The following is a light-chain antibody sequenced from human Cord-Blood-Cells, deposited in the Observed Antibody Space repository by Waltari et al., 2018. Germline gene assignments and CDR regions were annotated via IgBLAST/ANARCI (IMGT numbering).Light chain of an antibody. CDR2: EGS. V-gene: IGLV2-23*01. CDR3: CSYAGSSTWV. J-gene: IGLJ3*02. CDR1: SSDVGSYNL. Sequence: QSALTQPASVSGSPGQSLTLSCTGTSSDVGSYNLVSWYQQPPGKAPNLMIYEGSKRPSGVSNRFSGSKSGNTASLTISGLQAEDEADYYCCSYAGSSTWVFGGGTKLTVL.